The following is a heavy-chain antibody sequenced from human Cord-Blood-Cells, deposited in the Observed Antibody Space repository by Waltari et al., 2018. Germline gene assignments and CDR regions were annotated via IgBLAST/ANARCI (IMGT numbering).Heavy chain of an antibody. D-gene: IGHD6-19*01. CDR3: ARGGIAVAGTVGYYFDY. Sequence: QVQLVQSGAEVKKPGSSVKVSCKASGGTFSSYAISWVRQAPGQGLEWMGGIIPIFGTANYEQKFQGRVTIAADESTSTAYMELSSLRSEDTAVYYCARGGIAVAGTVGYYFDYWGQGTLVTVSS. V-gene: IGHV1-69*01. CDR2: IIPIFGTA. J-gene: IGHJ4*02. CDR1: GGTFSSYA.